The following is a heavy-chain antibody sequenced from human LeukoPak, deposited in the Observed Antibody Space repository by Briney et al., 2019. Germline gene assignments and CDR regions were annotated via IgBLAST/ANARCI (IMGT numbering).Heavy chain of an antibody. D-gene: IGHD6-13*01. Sequence: GGSLRLSCAASGFTFSSYGMHWVRQAPGKGLEWVAVISYDGSNKYYADSVKGRFTISRDNSKNTLYLQMNSLRAEDTAVYYCAKDNSSSWYLFDYWGQGTLVTISS. CDR2: ISYDGSNK. CDR3: AKDNSSSWYLFDY. J-gene: IGHJ4*02. V-gene: IGHV3-30*18. CDR1: GFTFSSYG.